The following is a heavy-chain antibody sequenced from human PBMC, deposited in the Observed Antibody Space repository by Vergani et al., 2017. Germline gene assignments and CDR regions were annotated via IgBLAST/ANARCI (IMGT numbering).Heavy chain of an antibody. CDR1: GYTFTGYY. D-gene: IGHD7-27*01. V-gene: IGHV1-2*02. CDR2: INPNSGGT. J-gene: IGHJ6*02. Sequence: QVQLVQSGAEVKKPGASVKVSCKASGYTFTGYYMHWVRQAPGQGLEWMGWINPNSGGTNYAQKFQGRVTMTRDTSTSTVYMELSSLRSEDTAVYYCARVLEPPTGDYYYYGMDVWGQGTTVTVSS. CDR3: ARVLEPPTGDYYYYGMDV.